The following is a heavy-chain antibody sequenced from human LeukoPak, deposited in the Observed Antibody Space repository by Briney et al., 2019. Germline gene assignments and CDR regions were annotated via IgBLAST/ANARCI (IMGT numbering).Heavy chain of an antibody. CDR3: ARGLLLWFADDAFDI. V-gene: IGHV3-33*01. CDR1: GFTFSSYG. Sequence: GRSLRLSCAASGFTFSSYGMHWVRQAPGKGLEWVAVIWYDGSNKYYADSVKGRFTISRDNSKNTLYLQMNSLRAEDTAVYYCARGLLLWFADDAFDIWGQGTMVTVSS. D-gene: IGHD3-10*01. J-gene: IGHJ3*02. CDR2: IWYDGSNK.